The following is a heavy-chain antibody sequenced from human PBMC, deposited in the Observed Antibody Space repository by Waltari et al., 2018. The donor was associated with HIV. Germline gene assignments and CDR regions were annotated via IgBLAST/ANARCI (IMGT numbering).Heavy chain of an antibody. D-gene: IGHD3-3*01. CDR3: ARGRSGAALDY. CDR1: GGSISSYY. J-gene: IGHJ4*02. V-gene: IGHV4-59*01. Sequence: QVQLQESGPGLVKPSETLSLTCPVPGGSISSYYWSWIRRPPGKGLEWIGYIYYSGSTNYNPSLKSRVTISVDTSKNQFSLKLSSVTAADTAVYYCARGRSGAALDYWGQGTLVTVSS. CDR2: IYYSGST.